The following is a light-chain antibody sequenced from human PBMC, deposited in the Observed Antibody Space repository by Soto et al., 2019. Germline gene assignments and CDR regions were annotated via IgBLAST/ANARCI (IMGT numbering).Light chain of an antibody. Sequence: DIQITQSPSTLYASVGDRVTITCRASQSISSWLAWYQQKPGEATKLLIYKASSLESGVPSRFSGSGSGTEFTLTISSLQPDDFATYYCQQYNSYWTFGQGTKVDIK. V-gene: IGKV1-5*03. CDR3: QQYNSYWT. CDR1: QSISSW. J-gene: IGKJ1*01. CDR2: KAS.